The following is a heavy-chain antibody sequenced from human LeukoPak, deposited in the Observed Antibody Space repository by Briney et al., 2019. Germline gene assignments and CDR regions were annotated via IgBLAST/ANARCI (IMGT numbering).Heavy chain of an antibody. CDR3: AKDRDDYVWGSYLGACDI. J-gene: IGHJ3*02. Sequence: PGGALRLSCAASGLTFSNSAMSWVRQAPGKGLEWVSLISGSGGSTYYADSVRGRFTISRDNFKNTLYLKMNSLRAEDTAVFYCAKDRDDYVWGSYLGACDIWGQGTMVTVSS. D-gene: IGHD3-16*01. CDR1: GLTFSNSA. CDR2: ISGSGGST. V-gene: IGHV3-23*01.